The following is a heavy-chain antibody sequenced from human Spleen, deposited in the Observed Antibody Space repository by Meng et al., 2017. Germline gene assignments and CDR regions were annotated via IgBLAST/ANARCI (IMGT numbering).Heavy chain of an antibody. CDR1: GFTFTTYD. D-gene: IGHD6-19*01. V-gene: IGHV1-8*01. J-gene: IGHJ6*02. Sequence: ASVKVSCKASGFTFTTYDINWVRQATGQGLEWSGWMNPNTGDTGYAQKFQGRVTMTRDTSISTAYMDLSSLRSEDTAVYYCARDSSNSSGWYSGLRYYYYYGMDVWGQGTTVTVSS. CDR3: ARDSSNSSGWYSGLRYYYYYGMDV. CDR2: MNPNTGDT.